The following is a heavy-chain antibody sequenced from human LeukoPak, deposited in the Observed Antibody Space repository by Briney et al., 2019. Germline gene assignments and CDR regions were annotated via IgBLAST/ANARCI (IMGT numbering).Heavy chain of an antibody. V-gene: IGHV3-9*01. CDR2: ISWKSGSI. J-gene: IGHJ6*02. Sequence: GGSLRLSCAASGFTFDDYAMHWVRQAPGKGLEWVSGISWKSGSIGYADSVKGRFTISRDNAKNSLYLQMNSLRAEDTALYYCAKDKSHSSWTSRFYYYAMDVWGQGTTVTVSS. D-gene: IGHD6-13*01. CDR3: AKDKSHSSWTSRFYYYAMDV. CDR1: GFTFDDYA.